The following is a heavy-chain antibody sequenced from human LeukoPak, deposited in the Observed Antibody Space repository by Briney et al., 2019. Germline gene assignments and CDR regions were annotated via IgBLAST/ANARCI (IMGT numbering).Heavy chain of an antibody. CDR1: GFTFSSYA. Sequence: QSGGSLRLSCAASGFTFSSYAMSWVRQAPGKGLEWVSAISGSSGSTYYADSVKGRFTISRDNSKNTLYLQMNSLRAEDTAVYYCAKGPGSYYDSSGYYRDWGQGTLVTVSS. V-gene: IGHV3-23*01. D-gene: IGHD3-22*01. CDR3: AKGPGSYYDSSGYYRD. CDR2: ISGSSGST. J-gene: IGHJ4*02.